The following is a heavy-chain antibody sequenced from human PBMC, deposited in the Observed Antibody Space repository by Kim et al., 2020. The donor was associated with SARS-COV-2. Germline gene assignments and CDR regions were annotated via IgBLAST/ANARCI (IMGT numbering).Heavy chain of an antibody. CDR1: GGTFSSYA. CDR2: IIPIFGTA. Sequence: SVKVSCKASGGTFSSYAISWVRQAPGQGLEWMGGIIPIFGTANYAQKFQGRVTITADESTSTAYMELSSLRSEDTAVYYCAREYCSSTSCSYYYYGMDVWGQGTTVTVSS. CDR3: AREYCSSTSCSYYYYGMDV. J-gene: IGHJ6*02. V-gene: IGHV1-69*13. D-gene: IGHD2-2*01.